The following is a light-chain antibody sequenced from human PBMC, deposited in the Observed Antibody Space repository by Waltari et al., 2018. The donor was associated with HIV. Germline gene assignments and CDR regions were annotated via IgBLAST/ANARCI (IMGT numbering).Light chain of an antibody. CDR2: AAS. V-gene: IGKV1-27*01. CDR1: QAISNS. J-gene: IGKJ1*01. CDR3: QNYNNVPRT. Sequence: DIQMTQSPSSLTASVGGRVTISCRARQAISNSLAWYQQKTGKVPQRLIYAASTLQSGVPSRFSGFGSGTNFTLAITSVRPGDVATYFCQNYNNVPRTFGQGTKVEIK.